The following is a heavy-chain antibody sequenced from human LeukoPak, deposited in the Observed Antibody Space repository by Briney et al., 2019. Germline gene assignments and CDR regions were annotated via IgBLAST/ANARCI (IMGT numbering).Heavy chain of an antibody. CDR3: ARDGNSGYDLHFDY. CDR1: GGSISSYY. D-gene: IGHD5-12*01. V-gene: IGHV4-4*07. CDR2: IYTSGST. J-gene: IGHJ4*02. Sequence: SETLSLTCTVSGGSISSYYWSWIRQPAGKGLEWIGRIYTSGSTNYNPSLKSRVTMSVDTSKNQFSLKLSSVTAADTAVYYCARDGNSGYDLHFDYWGQGTLVTVSS.